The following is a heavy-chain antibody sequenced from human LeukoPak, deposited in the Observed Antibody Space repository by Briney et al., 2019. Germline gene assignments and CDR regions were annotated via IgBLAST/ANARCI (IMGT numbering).Heavy chain of an antibody. V-gene: IGHV4-4*02. CDR2: LYHSGTT. CDR3: ARDIIAVAGPPFDY. Sequence: SETLSLTCAVSGGSISSNNWWTWVRQPPGKGLEWIGELYHSGTTNYNPSLKSRVTISLDKSKNQFSLKLTSATAADTAVYYCARDIIAVAGPPFDYWGQGTLVTVSS. CDR1: GGSISSNNW. D-gene: IGHD6-19*01. J-gene: IGHJ4*02.